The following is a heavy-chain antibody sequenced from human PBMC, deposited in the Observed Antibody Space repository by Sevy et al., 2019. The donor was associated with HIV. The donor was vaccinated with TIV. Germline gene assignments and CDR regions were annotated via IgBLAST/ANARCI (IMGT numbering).Heavy chain of an antibody. CDR2: ISYDGSNK. J-gene: IGHJ5*02. CDR3: ARDAGYSVNWYPRFDP. Sequence: GGSLRLSCAASAFTFSTYAMHWVRQAPGKGLEWVAVISYDGSNKYYADSVKGRFTISREDSKSSLYLQMNTLRAEDTAVYYCARDAGYSVNWYPRFDPWGQGTLVTVSS. D-gene: IGHD6-13*01. CDR1: AFTFSTYA. V-gene: IGHV3-30*03.